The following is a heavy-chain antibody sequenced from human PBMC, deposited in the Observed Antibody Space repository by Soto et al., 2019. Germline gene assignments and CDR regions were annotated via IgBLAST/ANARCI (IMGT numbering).Heavy chain of an antibody. Sequence: SETLSLTCTVSGGSISSYYWSWIRQPPGKGLEWIGYIYYSGSTNYNPSLKSRVTISVDTSKNQFSLKLSSVTAADTAVYYCARQVGALGADRLTIGYWGQGTLVTVSS. CDR2: IYYSGST. D-gene: IGHD3-10*01. CDR3: ARQVGALGADRLTIGY. CDR1: GGSISSYY. V-gene: IGHV4-59*01. J-gene: IGHJ4*02.